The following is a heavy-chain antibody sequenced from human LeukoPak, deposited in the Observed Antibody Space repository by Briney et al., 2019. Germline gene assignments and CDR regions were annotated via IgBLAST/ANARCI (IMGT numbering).Heavy chain of an antibody. CDR1: GYTFTSYG. CDR3: ARVMDTGYGGKLLGYYYYMDV. CDR2: ISAYNGNT. V-gene: IGHV1-18*01. J-gene: IGHJ6*03. D-gene: IGHD4/OR15-4a*01. Sequence: SSVKVSCKASGYTFTSYGISWVRQAPGQGLEWMGWISAYNGNTNYAQKLQGRVTMTTDTSTSTAYMELRSLRSDDTAVYCCARVMDTGYGGKLLGYYYYMDVWGKGTTVTVSS.